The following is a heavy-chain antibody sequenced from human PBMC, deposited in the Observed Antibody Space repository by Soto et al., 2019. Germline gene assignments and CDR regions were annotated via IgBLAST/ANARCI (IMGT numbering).Heavy chain of an antibody. Sequence: ASVKVSCKASGYTFTSYGISWVRQAPGQRLEWMGWINAGNGNTKYSQKFQGRVTITRDTSASTAYMELSSLRSEDTAVYYCARDHSSSSDDAFDIWGQGTMVTVSS. V-gene: IGHV1-3*01. CDR2: INAGNGNT. J-gene: IGHJ3*02. D-gene: IGHD6-6*01. CDR3: ARDHSSSSDDAFDI. CDR1: GYTFTSYG.